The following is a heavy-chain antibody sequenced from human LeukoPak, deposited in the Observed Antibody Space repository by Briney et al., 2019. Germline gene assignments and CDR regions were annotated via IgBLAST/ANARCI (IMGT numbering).Heavy chain of an antibody. CDR2: ISTDGSTT. V-gene: IGHV3-74*01. CDR1: GFTFSSYW. J-gene: IGHJ4*02. D-gene: IGHD1-26*01. Sequence: GGSLRLSCAASGFTFSSYWMHWVRQAPGKGLVWVSRISTDGSTTTYADSVKGRFTISRDNAKNTAYLQMNSLRAEDTAVYYCARDAYSGSSYFDYWGQGTLVTVSS. CDR3: ARDAYSGSSYFDY.